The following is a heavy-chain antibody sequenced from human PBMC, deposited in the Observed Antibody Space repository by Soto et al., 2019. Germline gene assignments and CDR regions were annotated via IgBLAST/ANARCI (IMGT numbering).Heavy chain of an antibody. CDR1: GGTFNNYP. D-gene: IGHD5-12*01. CDR2: SIPIFGTA. CDR3: ARGRGYSGDDHYYYFDMDV. V-gene: IGHV1-69*01. J-gene: IGHJ6*02. Sequence: QVQLVQSGAEVKKPASSVKVSCKASGGTFNNYPITWVRQAPGEGLEWMGGSIPIFGTANYAQNCQGRVTISVDESTSTAYMELSSLRSEDTAVYYCARGRGYSGDDHYYYFDMDVWGQGTTVTVSS.